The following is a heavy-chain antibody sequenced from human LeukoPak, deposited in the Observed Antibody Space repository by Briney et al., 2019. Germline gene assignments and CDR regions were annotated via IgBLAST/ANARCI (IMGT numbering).Heavy chain of an antibody. Sequence: SETLSLTCAVYGGSFSGYYWSWIRQPPGKGLEWIGEINHSGGTNYNPSLKSRVTISVDTSKNQFSLKLSSVTAADTAVYYCARVDGSGYYFSYNWFDPWGQGTLVTVSS. CDR2: INHSGGT. CDR3: ARVDGSGYYFSYNWFDP. V-gene: IGHV4-34*01. D-gene: IGHD3-22*01. J-gene: IGHJ5*02. CDR1: GGSFSGYY.